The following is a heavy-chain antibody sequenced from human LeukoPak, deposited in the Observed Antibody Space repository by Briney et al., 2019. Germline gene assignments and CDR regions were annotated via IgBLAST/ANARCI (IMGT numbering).Heavy chain of an antibody. Sequence: GESLKISCKGSGYSFTSYWIGWVRQMPGKGLEWMGIIYPGDSDTRYSPSFQGQVTISADKSITTAYLQWSSLKASDTAMYYCAGPSSGYRDAFDIWGQGTMVTVSS. CDR1: GYSFTSYW. CDR3: AGPSSGYRDAFDI. J-gene: IGHJ3*02. V-gene: IGHV5-51*01. CDR2: IYPGDSDT. D-gene: IGHD3-22*01.